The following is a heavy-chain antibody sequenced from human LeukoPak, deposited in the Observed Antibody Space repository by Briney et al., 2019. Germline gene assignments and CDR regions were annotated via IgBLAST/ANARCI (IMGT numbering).Heavy chain of an antibody. V-gene: IGHV1-46*01. D-gene: IGHD5-18*01. CDR3: ARDRSGYSYAHDAFDI. Sequence: GASVKVSCKASGYTFTSYYMHWVRQAPGQGLEWMGIINPSGGSTSYAQKFQGRVTMTRDMSTSTVYMELSSLRSEDTAVYYCARDRSGYSYAHDAFDIWGQGTMVTVSS. CDR2: INPSGGST. J-gene: IGHJ3*02. CDR1: GYTFTSYY.